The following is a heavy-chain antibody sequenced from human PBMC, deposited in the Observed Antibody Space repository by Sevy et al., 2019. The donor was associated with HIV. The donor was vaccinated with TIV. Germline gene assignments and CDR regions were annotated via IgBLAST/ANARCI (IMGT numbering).Heavy chain of an antibody. J-gene: IGHJ4*02. CDR2: ISTGGGTI. D-gene: IGHD3-3*01. CDR3: ARSVHDFWSGYYSFDY. Sequence: GGSLRLSCAASGLSFRSYELNWVRQAPGKGLQWISYISTGGGTIFYADSVKGRFTISRDNSKNTLYLQMNSLRAEDTAVYYCARSVHDFWSGYYSFDYWGQGTLVTVSS. V-gene: IGHV3-48*03. CDR1: GLSFRSYE.